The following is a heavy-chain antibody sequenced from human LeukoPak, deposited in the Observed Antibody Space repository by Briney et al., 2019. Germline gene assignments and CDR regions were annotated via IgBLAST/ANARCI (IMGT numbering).Heavy chain of an antibody. CDR1: GFTFSSYA. CDR2: ISYDGSNK. D-gene: IGHD5-18*01. Sequence: GGSLRLSCAASGFTFSSYAMHWVRQAPGKGLEWVAVISYDGSNKYYADSVKGRFTISRDNSKNTLYLQMNSLRAEDTAVYYCARERGYSYGFDYWGQGTLVTVSS. V-gene: IGHV3-30*04. CDR3: ARERGYSYGFDY. J-gene: IGHJ4*02.